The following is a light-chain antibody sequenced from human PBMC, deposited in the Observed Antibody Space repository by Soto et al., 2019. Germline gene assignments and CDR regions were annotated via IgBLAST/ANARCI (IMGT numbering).Light chain of an antibody. CDR1: QGISSY. J-gene: IGKJ2*01. CDR2: AAS. CDR3: QQLNSYPRT. Sequence: DIQLTQSPSFLSASVGDSVTITCRGSQGISSYLAWYQQKPGKAPNLLIYAASTLQSGVPSRFSGSRSGTEFTLTISSLQPEDFATYYCQQLNSYPRTFGQGTKVEIK. V-gene: IGKV1-9*01.